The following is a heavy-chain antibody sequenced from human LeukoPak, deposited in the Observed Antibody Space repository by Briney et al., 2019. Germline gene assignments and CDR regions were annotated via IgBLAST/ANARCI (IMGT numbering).Heavy chain of an antibody. V-gene: IGHV7-4-1*02. J-gene: IGHJ4*02. CDR3: ARDLGWGSTYFDY. CDR1: GYTLTSSA. D-gene: IGHD7-27*01. CDR2: INTNTGSP. Sequence: ASVKVSCKASGYTLTSSAMNWVRQAPGQGLEWMGWINTNTGSPFYAQGFTGRFVFSLDTSVSTAYLQISSLKAEDTAVYYCARDLGWGSTYFDYWGQGTLVTVSS.